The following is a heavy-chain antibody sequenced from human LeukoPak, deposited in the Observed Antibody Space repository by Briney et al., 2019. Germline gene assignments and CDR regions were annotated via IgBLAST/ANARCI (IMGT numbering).Heavy chain of an antibody. CDR1: VYTFTSYG. CDR2: ISAYNGKT. V-gene: IGHV1-18*01. CDR3: ARGGTVTTLYSLDL. Sequence: ASVKVSCKASVYTFTSYGISWVRQAPGQGLEWLGWISAYNGKTNNAQKLQGRVTMTTDTSTSTAYMELRRLRSDETDVYYCARGGTVTTLYSLDLWGRGTLVTVSS. D-gene: IGHD4-17*01. J-gene: IGHJ2*01.